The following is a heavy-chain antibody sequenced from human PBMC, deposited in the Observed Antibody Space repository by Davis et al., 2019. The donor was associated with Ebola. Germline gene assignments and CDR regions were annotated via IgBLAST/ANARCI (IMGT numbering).Heavy chain of an antibody. CDR1: GYTFTNYG. V-gene: IGHV1-18*04. J-gene: IGHJ4*02. CDR2: ISAYNGNT. Sequence: ASVKVSCKASGYTFTNYGITWVRQAPGQGLEWMGWISAYNGNTNYAQKFQGRVTMTTDTATSTAYMELRSLKSEDTAVYYCAIGGRAGGFDYWGQGTLVTVSS. CDR3: AIGGRAGGFDY.